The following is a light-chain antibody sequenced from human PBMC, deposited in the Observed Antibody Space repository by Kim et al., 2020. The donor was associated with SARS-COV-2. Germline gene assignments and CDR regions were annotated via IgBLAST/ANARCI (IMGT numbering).Light chain of an antibody. CDR3: QQYGNSPHT. V-gene: IGKV3-20*01. CDR1: QSVSSSY. CDR2: GAS. J-gene: IGKJ1*01. Sequence: EIVLTQSPGTLSLSPGERATLSCRASQSVSSSYLAWYQQKPGQAPRLLIYGASSRATGVPDRFSGSGSGTDFTLTITRREPEDFAVYYCQQYGNSPHTFGQGNKVDIK.